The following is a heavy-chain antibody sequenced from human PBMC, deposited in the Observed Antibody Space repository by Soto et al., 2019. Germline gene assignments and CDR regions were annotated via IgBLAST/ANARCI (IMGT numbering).Heavy chain of an antibody. V-gene: IGHV1-8*01. Sequence: GAAVKVSSNAPGFTFTLYAINWARHATGQGFEWMGWMNPNSGNTGYAQKFQGRVTMTRNTSISTAYVELGSLRSEDTAVYYCARGLIAAADNYYYYMDVWGKGTMVTVSS. J-gene: IGHJ6*03. CDR3: ARGLIAAADNYYYYMDV. CDR2: MNPNSGNT. D-gene: IGHD6-13*01. CDR1: GFTFTLYA.